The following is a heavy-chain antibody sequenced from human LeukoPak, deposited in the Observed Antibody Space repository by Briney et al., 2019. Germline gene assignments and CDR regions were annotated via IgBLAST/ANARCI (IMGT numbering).Heavy chain of an antibody. CDR3: ARDGYCSSTSCYEGLNFDY. CDR2: ISSSSSYI. V-gene: IGHV3-21*01. Sequence: PGGSLRLSCAASGFTFSSYSMNWVRQAPGKGLEWVSSISSSSSYIYYADSVKGRFTISRDNAKNSLYLQMNSLRAEETAVYYCARDGYCSSTSCYEGLNFDYWGQGTLVTVSS. CDR1: GFTFSSYS. D-gene: IGHD2-2*01. J-gene: IGHJ4*02.